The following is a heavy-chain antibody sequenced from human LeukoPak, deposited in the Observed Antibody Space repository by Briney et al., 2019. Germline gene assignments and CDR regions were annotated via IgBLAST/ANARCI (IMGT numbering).Heavy chain of an antibody. D-gene: IGHD6-19*01. J-gene: IGHJ4*02. CDR1: GGSFSGYY. CDR2: INHSGST. Sequence: SETLSLTCAVYGGSFSGYYWSWIRQPPGKGLEWIGEINHSGSTNYNPSLKSRVTISVDTSKNQFSLKLSSVTAADTAVYYCSTSLRNPIAVAGNWGQGTLVTVSS. CDR3: STSLRNPIAVAGN. V-gene: IGHV4-34*01.